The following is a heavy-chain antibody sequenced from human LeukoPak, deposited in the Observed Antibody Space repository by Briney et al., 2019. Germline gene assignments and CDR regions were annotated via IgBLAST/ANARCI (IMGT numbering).Heavy chain of an antibody. CDR2: ISSGGNTQ. CDR3: ARDIVNGPFVISLES. D-gene: IGHD2-21*01. CDR1: GFSLSSYE. Sequence: GGSLRLSCAASGFSLSSYEMNWIRQVPGKGLEWVSHISSGGNTQYYADSVRGRFTMSRDDAKNSLDLQMDNLRIEDTGVYYCARDIVNGPFVISLESWGQGARVTVSS. J-gene: IGHJ4*02. V-gene: IGHV3-48*03.